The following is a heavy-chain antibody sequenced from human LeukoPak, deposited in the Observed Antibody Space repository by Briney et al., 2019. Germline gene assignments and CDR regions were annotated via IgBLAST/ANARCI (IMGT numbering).Heavy chain of an antibody. CDR2: ISGSGDST. D-gene: IGHD5-18*01. CDR3: AKEGGYSYVFAKGYYYGMDV. Sequence: GGSLRLSCAVSGFTFSSYAMTWVRQAPGKGLEWVSSISGSGDSTYYADSVKGRFTISRDNSKNTLYLQMNSLRAEDTAVYYCAKEGGYSYVFAKGYYYGMDVWGQGTTVIVSS. J-gene: IGHJ6*02. CDR1: GFTFSSYA. V-gene: IGHV3-23*01.